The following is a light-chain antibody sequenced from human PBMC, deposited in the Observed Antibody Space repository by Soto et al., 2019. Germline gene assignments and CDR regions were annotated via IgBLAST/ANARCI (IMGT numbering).Light chain of an antibody. J-gene: IGKJ3*01. CDR2: GAS. Sequence: DIVLTQSPGTLSLSPGERATLSCRASQSVSSRYLAWYQQKPGQAPRLLIYGASSRATGIPDRFSVSGSGTDFTLTISRLEPEDFAVYDGQQYGSSFTFGPGTKVDIK. V-gene: IGKV3-20*01. CDR3: QQYGSSFT. CDR1: QSVSSRY.